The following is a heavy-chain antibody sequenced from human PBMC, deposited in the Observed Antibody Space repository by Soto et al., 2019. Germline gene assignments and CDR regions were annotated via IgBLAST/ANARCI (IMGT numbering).Heavy chain of an antibody. J-gene: IGHJ4*02. Sequence: QVQLQESGPGLVKPSQTLSLTCTVSGGSISSGGYYWSWIRQHPGKGLEWIGYIYYSGSTYYNPSLKSRVTISVDTSKNQFSLKLSAVAAADTAVYCCASSTSRYEFDFWSHPRARYFDYWGQGTLVTVSS. V-gene: IGHV4-31*03. CDR2: IYYSGST. D-gene: IGHD3-3*01. CDR1: GGSISSGGYY. CDR3: ASSTSRYEFDFWSHPRARYFDY.